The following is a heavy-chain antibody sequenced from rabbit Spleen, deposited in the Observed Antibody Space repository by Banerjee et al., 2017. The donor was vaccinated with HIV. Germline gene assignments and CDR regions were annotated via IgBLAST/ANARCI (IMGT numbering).Heavy chain of an antibody. Sequence: EQLEESGGGLVKPEGSLTLTCKASGVSFSDKDVMCWVRQAPGKGLEWIACINTVTGKTVYASWAKGRFIMSSTSSTTVTLQMTSLTAADTATYFCARDLVAVIGWNFNLWGPGTLVTVS. V-gene: IGHV1S45*01. CDR3: ARDLVAVIGWNFNL. CDR2: INTVTGKT. D-gene: IGHD1-1*01. J-gene: IGHJ4*01. CDR1: GVSFSDKDV.